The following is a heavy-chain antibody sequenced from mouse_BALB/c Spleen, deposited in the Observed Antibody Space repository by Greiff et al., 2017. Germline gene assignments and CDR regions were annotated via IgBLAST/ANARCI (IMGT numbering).Heavy chain of an antibody. V-gene: IGHV1S81*02. J-gene: IGHJ3*01. D-gene: IGHD4-1*01. Sequence: VQRVESGAELVKPGASVKLSCKASGYTFTSYYMYWVKQRPGQGLEWIGEINPSNGGTNFNEKFKSKATLTVDKSSSTAYMQLSSLTSEDSAVYYCTRDTGTAWFADWGQGTLVTVSA. CDR1: GYTFTSYY. CDR3: TRDTGTAWFAD. CDR2: INPSNGGT.